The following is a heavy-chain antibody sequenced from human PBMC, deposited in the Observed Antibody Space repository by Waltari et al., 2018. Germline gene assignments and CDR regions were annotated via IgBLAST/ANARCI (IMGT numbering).Heavy chain of an antibody. CDR1: GFYFLSYG. V-gene: IGHV3-30*18. D-gene: IGHD2-15*01. CDR2: IGHDGSLK. CDR3: AKENNDLLCDS. Sequence: QVQLEESGGGVVQPGRSLRLSCAASGFYFLSYGMHWVRQAPGKGLEWVAVIGHDGSLKYYADSVRGRFTISRDNSKNTLFLEMNSLRGEDTAVYYCAKENNDLLCDSWGQGTQVTVSS. J-gene: IGHJ5*01.